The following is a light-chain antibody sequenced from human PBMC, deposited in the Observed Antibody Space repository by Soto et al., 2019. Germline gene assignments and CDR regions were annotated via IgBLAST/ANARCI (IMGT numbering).Light chain of an antibody. CDR3: QHYGISPFT. CDR2: GAS. J-gene: IGKJ3*01. CDR1: QTVTSSY. Sequence: EIVLTQSPGTLSLSPGERATLSCRASQTVTSSYLAWYQQKPGQAPRLLIYGASSRATGIPDRFGGSGSGTAFSLTVSRLEPEDFAVYYCQHYGISPFTFGPGTKVEFK. V-gene: IGKV3-20*01.